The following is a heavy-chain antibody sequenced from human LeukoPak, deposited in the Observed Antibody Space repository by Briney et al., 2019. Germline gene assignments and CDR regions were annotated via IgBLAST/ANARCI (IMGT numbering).Heavy chain of an antibody. CDR3: AKDYNYGDYVDYFDY. CDR1: GFIFNTYV. CDR2: IRYDGSNK. V-gene: IGHV3-30*02. J-gene: IGHJ4*02. D-gene: IGHD4-17*01. Sequence: GGSLRLSCAASGFIFNTYVMHWVRQAPGKGLEWLAFIRYDGSNKYYADSVKGRFTISRDNSKNTLYLQMNSLRAEDTAVYYCAKDYNYGDYVDYFDYWGQGTLVTVSS.